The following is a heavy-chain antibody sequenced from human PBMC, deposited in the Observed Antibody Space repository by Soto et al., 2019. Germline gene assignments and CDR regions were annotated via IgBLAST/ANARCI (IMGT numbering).Heavy chain of an antibody. J-gene: IGHJ6*02. CDR1: GFTFSSYE. Sequence: PVGSLRLSCAASGFTFSSYEMNWVRQAPGKGLEWVSYISSSGSTICYADSVKGRFTISRDNAKNSLYLQMNSLRAEDTAVYYCARGGAARDYYGMDVWGQGTTLTVSS. V-gene: IGHV3-48*03. CDR3: ARGGAARDYYGMDV. CDR2: ISSSGSTI. D-gene: IGHD6-13*01.